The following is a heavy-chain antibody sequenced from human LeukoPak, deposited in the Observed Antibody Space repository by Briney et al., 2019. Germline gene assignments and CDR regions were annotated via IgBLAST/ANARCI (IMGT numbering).Heavy chain of an antibody. D-gene: IGHD1-26*01. CDR3: AGISGSYAIDYYYYGMDV. V-gene: IGHV1-69*04. CDR2: IIPILGIA. CDR1: GGTFSSYA. Sequence: SVKVSCKASGGTFSSYAITWVRQAPGQGLEWMGRIIPILGIANYAQKFQGRVTITADKSTSTAYMELSSLRSGDTAVYYCAGISGSYAIDYYYYGMDVWGQGTTVTVSS. J-gene: IGHJ6*02.